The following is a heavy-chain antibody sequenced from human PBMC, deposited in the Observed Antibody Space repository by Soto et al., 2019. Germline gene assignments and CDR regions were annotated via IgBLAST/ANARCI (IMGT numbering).Heavy chain of an antibody. V-gene: IGHV2-5*02. D-gene: IGHD1-7*01. Sequence: QITLKESGPTLVKPTQTLTLTCTFSGFSLSTSGVGVGWIRQPPGKALEGLALIYWDDDKRYSPSLKSRLTITKDTSKNQVVLTMTNMDPVDTATYYCAHRRQNWNYLRSRVGDAFDIWGQGTMVTVSS. CDR3: AHRRQNWNYLRSRVGDAFDI. J-gene: IGHJ3*02. CDR2: IYWDDDK. CDR1: GFSLSTSGVG.